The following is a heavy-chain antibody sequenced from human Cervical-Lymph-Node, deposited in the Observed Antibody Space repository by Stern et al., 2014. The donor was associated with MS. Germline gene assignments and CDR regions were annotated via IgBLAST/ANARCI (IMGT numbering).Heavy chain of an antibody. V-gene: IGHV5-51*01. J-gene: IGHJ4*02. CDR1: GYTFTSYW. Sequence: LVESGPEVKRPGESLKISCQASGYTFTSYWIGWVRQMPGKGLEWIAIIFPGGSDIRYSPSFQGQVTISADKSSSTAYWQWNNLKASDSAIYYCARQRYFDYWGQGTLVTVSS. CDR3: ARQRYFDY. CDR2: IFPGGSDI.